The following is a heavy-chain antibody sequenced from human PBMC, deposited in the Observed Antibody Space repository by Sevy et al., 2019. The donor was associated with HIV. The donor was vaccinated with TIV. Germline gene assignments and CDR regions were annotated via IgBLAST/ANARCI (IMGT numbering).Heavy chain of an antibody. J-gene: IGHJ6*02. CDR3: ARGGQYCSSTSCPHYGMDV. D-gene: IGHD2-2*01. Sequence: GGSLRLSCAASGFTFSDYYMSWIRQAPGKGLEWVSYISSSGSTIYYADSLKGRFTSSRDNAKNSLYLQMNSLRAEDTAVYYCARGGQYCSSTSCPHYGMDVWGQGTTVTVS. CDR1: GFTFSDYY. V-gene: IGHV3-11*01. CDR2: ISSSGSTI.